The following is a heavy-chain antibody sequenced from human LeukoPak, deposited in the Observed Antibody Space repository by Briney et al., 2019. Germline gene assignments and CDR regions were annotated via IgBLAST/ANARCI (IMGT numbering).Heavy chain of an antibody. V-gene: IGHV4-39*07. CDR1: GGSISSSSYY. D-gene: IGHD1-26*01. CDR2: IYYSGST. CDR3: AHGSYYGYFDY. Sequence: SETLSLTCTVSGGSISSSSYYWGWIRQPPGKGLEWIGSIYYSGSTYYNPSLKSRVTISVDTSKNQFSLKLSSVTAADTAVYYCAHGSYYGYFDYWGQGTLVTVSS. J-gene: IGHJ4*02.